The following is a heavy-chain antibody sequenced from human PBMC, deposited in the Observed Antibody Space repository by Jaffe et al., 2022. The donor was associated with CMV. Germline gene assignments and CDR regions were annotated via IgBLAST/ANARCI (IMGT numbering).Heavy chain of an antibody. J-gene: IGHJ3*02. V-gene: IGHV3-43*01. D-gene: IGHD3-22*01. CDR1: GFTFDDYT. Sequence: EVQLVESGGVVVQPGGSLRLSCAASGFTFDDYTMHWVRQAPGKGLEWVSLISWDGGSTYYADSVKGRFTISRDNSKNSLYLQMNSLRTEDTALYYCAKEGGYYDSSGKDAFDIWGQGTMVTVSS. CDR2: ISWDGGST. CDR3: AKEGGYYDSSGKDAFDI.